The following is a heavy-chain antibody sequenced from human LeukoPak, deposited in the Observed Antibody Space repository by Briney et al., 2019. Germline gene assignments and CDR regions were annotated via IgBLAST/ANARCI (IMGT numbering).Heavy chain of an antibody. CDR3: ARDYDARWYYYGSGSYYNDVSDY. CDR2: ISAYNGNT. V-gene: IGHV1-18*01. D-gene: IGHD3-10*01. CDR1: GYTFTSYG. Sequence: ASVKVSCKASGYTFTSYGISWVRQAPGQGLEWMGWISAYNGNTNYAQKLQGRVTMTTDTSTSTAYMELRSLRSDDTAVYYRARDYDARWYYYGSGSYYNDVSDYWGQGTLVTVSS. J-gene: IGHJ4*02.